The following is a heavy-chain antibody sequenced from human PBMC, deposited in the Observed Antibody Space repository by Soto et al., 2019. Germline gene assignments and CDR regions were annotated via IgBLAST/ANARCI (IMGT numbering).Heavy chain of an antibody. D-gene: IGHD6-19*01. V-gene: IGHV4-39*01. CDR1: GASISSSSNF. CDR2: IFYRGSI. Sequence: QLQLQESGPGLVKPSDTLSLTCTVSGASISSSSNFWGYIRQAPGKGLEWIGSIFYRGSIYYSPALKSRVALSIDASKSQVSLRLRSVTAADTAVYYCVRTVLGSATTSFDYWGQGTLVSVSS. J-gene: IGHJ4*02. CDR3: VRTVLGSATTSFDY.